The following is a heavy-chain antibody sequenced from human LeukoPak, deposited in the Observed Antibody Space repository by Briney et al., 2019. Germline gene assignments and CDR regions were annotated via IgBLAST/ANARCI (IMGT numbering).Heavy chain of an antibody. CDR2: IYYSGST. CDR3: ARGRGALRYFDWRPYYYYYMDV. J-gene: IGHJ6*03. V-gene: IGHV4-59*01. D-gene: IGHD3-9*01. CDR1: GGSISSYY. Sequence: ASETLSLTCTVSGGSISSYYWSWIRQPPGKGLEWIGYIYYSGSTNYNPSLKSRVTISVDTSKNQFSLKLSSVTAADTAVYYCARGRGALRYFDWRPYYYYYMDVWGKGTTVTVSS.